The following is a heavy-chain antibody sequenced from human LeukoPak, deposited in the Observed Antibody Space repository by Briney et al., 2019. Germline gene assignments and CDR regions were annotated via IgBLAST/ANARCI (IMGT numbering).Heavy chain of an antibody. CDR2: ISYDGSNK. V-gene: IGHV3-30*04. CDR3: ARDGVGATGPFDY. J-gene: IGHJ4*02. D-gene: IGHD1-26*01. Sequence: PGRSLRLSCAASGFTFSIYATHWVRQAPGKGLEWVAVISYDGSNKYYADSVKGRFTISRDNSKNTLYLQMNSLRAEDTAVYYCARDGVGATGPFDYWGQGTLVTVSS. CDR1: GFTFSIYA.